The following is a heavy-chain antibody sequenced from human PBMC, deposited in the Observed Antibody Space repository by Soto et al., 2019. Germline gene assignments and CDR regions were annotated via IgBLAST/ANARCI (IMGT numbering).Heavy chain of an antibody. CDR1: GGTFSSYA. Sequence: SVKVACKAAGGTFSSYAISWVRQAPGQGLEWMGGIIPIFGTANYAQKFQGRVTITADKSTSTAYMELSSLSSEDTAVYYCARRTTYYYDSSGYYLYYFDYWGQGTLVTVSS. CDR3: ARRTTYYYDSSGYYLYYFDY. D-gene: IGHD3-22*01. V-gene: IGHV1-69*06. CDR2: IIPIFGTA. J-gene: IGHJ4*02.